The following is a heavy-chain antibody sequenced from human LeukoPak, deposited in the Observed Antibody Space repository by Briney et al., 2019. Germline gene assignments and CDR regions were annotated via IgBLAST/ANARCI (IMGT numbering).Heavy chain of an antibody. CDR2: INANSGVT. D-gene: IGHD7-27*01. CDR1: GYSFSCYF. Sequence: ASVKVSCKASGYSFSCYFIHWVRQAAGQGLEWMGRINANSGVTEYAQNFQGRVAMSRDTSINTASMELSWLTSDDTAVYYCARDLSSTPNWEFDYWGQGTLATVSS. J-gene: IGHJ4*02. CDR3: ARDLSSTPNWEFDY. V-gene: IGHV1-2*06.